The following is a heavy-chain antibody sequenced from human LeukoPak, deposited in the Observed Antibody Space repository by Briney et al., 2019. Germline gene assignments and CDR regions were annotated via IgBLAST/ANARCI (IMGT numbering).Heavy chain of an antibody. V-gene: IGHV3-11*06. J-gene: IGHJ4*02. CDR2: ISSSSSYT. Sequence: GGSLRLSCAASGFTFSDYYMSWIRQAPGKGLEWVSYISSSSSYTNYADSVKGRFTISRDNDKNSLYLQMNSLRAEDTAVYYCARERGDTAMVFDYWGQGTLVTVSS. CDR3: ARERGDTAMVFDY. D-gene: IGHD5-18*01. CDR1: GFTFSDYY.